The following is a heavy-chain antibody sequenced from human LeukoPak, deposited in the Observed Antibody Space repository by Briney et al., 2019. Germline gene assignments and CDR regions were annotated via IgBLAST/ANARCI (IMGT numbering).Heavy chain of an antibody. CDR2: INSDGSWT. Sequence: GGSLRLSCAASGNYWMHWVRQAPGKGLVWVSHINSDGSWTSYADSGKGRFTISKDNAKNTVYLQMNSLRAEDTAVYYCVSFYETYWGRGTLVTVSS. D-gene: IGHD2/OR15-2a*01. CDR1: GNYW. CDR3: VSFYETY. V-gene: IGHV3-74*01. J-gene: IGHJ4*02.